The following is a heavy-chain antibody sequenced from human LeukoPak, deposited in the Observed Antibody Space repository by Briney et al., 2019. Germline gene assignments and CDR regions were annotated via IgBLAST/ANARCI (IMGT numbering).Heavy chain of an antibody. Sequence: SVKVSCKASGGTFSSYAISWVRQTPGQGLEWMGRIIPILGIANYAQKFQGRVTITADKSTSTAYMELSSLRSEDTAVYYCATTYYYDSSGLYYWGQGTLVTVSS. CDR3: ATTYYYDSSGLYY. CDR1: GGTFSSYA. CDR2: IIPILGIA. D-gene: IGHD3-22*01. V-gene: IGHV1-69*04. J-gene: IGHJ4*02.